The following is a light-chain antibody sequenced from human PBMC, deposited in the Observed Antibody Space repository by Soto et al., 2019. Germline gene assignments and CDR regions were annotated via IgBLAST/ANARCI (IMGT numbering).Light chain of an antibody. J-gene: IGKJ4*01. CDR3: QQSYSMPLT. Sequence: DIQMTQSPSSLSASVGDRVTIACRASQSITTYLNWYQQKPGKAPKVLIYTASTLQSGVPSRFSGSGSGTDFTLTISNLQPEDFATYYCQQSYSMPLTFGGGTKVQIK. CDR1: QSITTY. CDR2: TAS. V-gene: IGKV1-39*01.